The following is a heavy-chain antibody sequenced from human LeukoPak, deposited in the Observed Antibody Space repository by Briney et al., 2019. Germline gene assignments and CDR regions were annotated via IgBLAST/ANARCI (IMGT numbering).Heavy chain of an antibody. CDR1: GFSFDDYA. D-gene: IGHD3-10*01. Sequence: GGFLRLSCAASGFSFDDYAMHWVRQGPGKGLEWVSVISYDGITAYYADSVKGRFTISRDNSKNSLYLQMNTLRAEDTALYYCAKGWRSGYYNYYMDVWGKGTTVTVSS. CDR3: AKGWRSGYYNYYMDV. V-gene: IGHV3-43D*04. CDR2: ISYDGITA. J-gene: IGHJ6*03.